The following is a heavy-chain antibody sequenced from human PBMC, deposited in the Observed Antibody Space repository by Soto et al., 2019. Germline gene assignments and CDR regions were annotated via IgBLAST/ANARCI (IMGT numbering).Heavy chain of an antibody. D-gene: IGHD6-13*01. J-gene: IGHJ6*02. CDR2: ISYDGSNK. CDR3: ARDPPRIAAAGMWYYYGMDV. Sequence: QVQLVESGGGVVQPGRSLRLSCAASGFTFSSYAMHWVRQAPGKGLEWVAVISYDGSNKYYADSVKGRFTISRDNSKNTLYLQMNSLRAEDTAGYYCARDPPRIAAAGMWYYYGMDVWGQGTTVTVSS. V-gene: IGHV3-30-3*01. CDR1: GFTFSSYA.